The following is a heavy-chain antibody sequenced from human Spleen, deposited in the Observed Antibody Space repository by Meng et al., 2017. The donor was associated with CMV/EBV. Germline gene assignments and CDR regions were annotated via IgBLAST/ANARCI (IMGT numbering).Heavy chain of an antibody. D-gene: IGHD2-21*02. CDR1: GGSISSSNL. Sequence: QVQLQESGPGLVKPSGTLSLTGAASGGSISSSNLWTWVRQVPGKGLEWIGEIYHSGSTNYNPSLKSRVTISVDKFKNQFSLKLGSVTAADTAVYYCARIERRRILKYCGSDCSTTDYWGQGTLVTVSS. CDR3: ARIERRRILKYCGSDCSTTDY. J-gene: IGHJ4*02. CDR2: IYHSGST. V-gene: IGHV4-4*02.